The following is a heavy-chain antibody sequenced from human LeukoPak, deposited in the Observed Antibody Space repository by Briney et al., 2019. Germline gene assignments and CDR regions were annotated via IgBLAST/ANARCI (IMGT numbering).Heavy chain of an antibody. J-gene: IGHJ4*02. Sequence: SETLSLTCAVYGGSFSGYYWSWIRQPPGKGLEWSGEINHSGSTNYNPSLTSRVTISVDTSKNQCSLKRSSVTAADTAVYYCARARKELCSSTSCYRLATTVPNFDYWGQGTLVTVSS. CDR3: ARARKELCSSTSCYRLATTVPNFDY. CDR1: GGSFSGYY. CDR2: INHSGST. V-gene: IGHV4-34*01. D-gene: IGHD2-2*02.